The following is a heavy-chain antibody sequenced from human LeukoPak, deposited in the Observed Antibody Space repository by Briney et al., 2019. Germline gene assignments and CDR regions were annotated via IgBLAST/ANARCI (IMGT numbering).Heavy chain of an antibody. D-gene: IGHD1-26*01. J-gene: IGHJ3*02. Sequence: PSETLSLTCTVSGGSISSYYWSWIRQPPGKGLGWIGYIYYGGSTNYNPSLKSRVTISVDTSKNQFSLKLSSVTAADTAVYYCAREEGGSYGLSPFDIWGQGTMVTVSS. CDR3: AREEGGSYGLSPFDI. CDR2: IYYGGST. V-gene: IGHV4-59*01. CDR1: GGSISSYY.